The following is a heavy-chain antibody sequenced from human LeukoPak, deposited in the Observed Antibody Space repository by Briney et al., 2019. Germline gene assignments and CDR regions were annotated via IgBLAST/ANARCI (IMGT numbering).Heavy chain of an antibody. D-gene: IGHD1/OR15-1a*01. J-gene: IGHJ5*02. CDR2: ISGSGAST. V-gene: IGHV3-23*01. CDR1: GFTFSSYA. CDR3: AKDSKDGTGSDEVGS. Sequence: PGGSLRLSCAASGFTFSSYATSWVRQAPGKGLEWVSSISGSGASTYYADSVKGRFTISRDNSKNTLYLQMNSLRAEDTAVYYCAKDSKDGTGSDEVGSWGQGIRVTVSA.